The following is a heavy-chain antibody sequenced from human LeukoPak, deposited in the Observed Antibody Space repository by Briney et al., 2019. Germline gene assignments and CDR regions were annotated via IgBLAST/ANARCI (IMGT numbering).Heavy chain of an antibody. CDR1: GFTFSGYI. J-gene: IGHJ4*02. Sequence: GGSLRLSCAASGFTFSGYIMNWVRQAPGKGLEWVSFIGTSGNTIYYADSVKGRFTVSRDNAKNSLYLQMNSLRAEDTAVYYCARDQWLDCWGRGTLVTVSS. V-gene: IGHV3-48*01. CDR2: IGTSGNTI. CDR3: ARDQWLDC. D-gene: IGHD6-19*01.